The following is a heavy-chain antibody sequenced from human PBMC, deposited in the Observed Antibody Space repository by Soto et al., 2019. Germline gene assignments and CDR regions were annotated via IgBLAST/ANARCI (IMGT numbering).Heavy chain of an antibody. CDR1: GFTFSSYG. V-gene: IGHV3-33*01. J-gene: IGHJ4*02. D-gene: IGHD3-22*01. CDR2: IWYDGSNK. Sequence: QVQLVESGGGVVQPGRSLRLSCAASGFTFSSYGIHWVRQAPGKGLEWVAVIWYDGSNKYYADSVKGRFTISRDNSKNTLYLQMNSLRAEDTAVYYCAGSSGYYFFDYWGQGPLVTVSS. CDR3: AGSSGYYFFDY.